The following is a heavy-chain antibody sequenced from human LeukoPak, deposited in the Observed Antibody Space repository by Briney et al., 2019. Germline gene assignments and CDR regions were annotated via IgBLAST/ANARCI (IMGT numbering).Heavy chain of an antibody. J-gene: IGHJ4*02. CDR2: IRSKADSYAT. V-gene: IGHV3-73*01. Sequence: GGSLRLSCAASGFTFSGSRMHWVRQASGKGLEWVGRIRSKADSYATAYAESVKGRFTISRDDSKNTAYLQMNSLRAEDTAVYYCANYQALGKYYFDYWGQGTLVTVSS. D-gene: IGHD1-7*01. CDR1: GFTFSGSR. CDR3: ANYQALGKYYFDY.